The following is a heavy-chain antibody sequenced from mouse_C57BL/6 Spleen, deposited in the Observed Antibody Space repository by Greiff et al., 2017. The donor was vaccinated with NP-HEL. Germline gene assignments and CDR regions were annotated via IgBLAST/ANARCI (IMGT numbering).Heavy chain of an antibody. V-gene: IGHV1-15*01. Sequence: QVQLQQSGAELVRPGASVTLSCKASGYTFTDYEMHWVKQTPVHGLEWIGAIDPETGGTAYNQKFKGKAILTADKSSSTAYMELRSLTSEDSAVYYCTRGLRLRRAWFAYWGQGTLVTVSA. CDR3: TRGLRLRRAWFAY. J-gene: IGHJ3*01. D-gene: IGHD3-2*02. CDR2: IDPETGGT. CDR1: GYTFTDYE.